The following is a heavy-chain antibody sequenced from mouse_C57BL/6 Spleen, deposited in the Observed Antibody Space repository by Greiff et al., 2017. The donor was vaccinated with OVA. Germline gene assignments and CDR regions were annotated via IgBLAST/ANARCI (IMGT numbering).Heavy chain of an antibody. D-gene: IGHD2-4*01. J-gene: IGHJ4*01. CDR2: INYDGSST. V-gene: IGHV5-16*01. CDR1: GFTFSDYY. CDR3: ARGDYDRGYYYAMDY. Sequence: EVQRVESEGGLVQPGSSMKLSCTASGFTFSDYYMAWVRQVPEKGLEWVANINYDGSSTYYLDSLKSRFIISRDNAKNILYLQMSSLKSEDTATYYCARGDYDRGYYYAMDYWGQGTSVTVSS.